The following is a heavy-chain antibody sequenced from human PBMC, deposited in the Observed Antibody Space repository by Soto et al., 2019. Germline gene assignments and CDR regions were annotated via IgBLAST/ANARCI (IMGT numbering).Heavy chain of an antibody. D-gene: IGHD2-2*01. CDR2: INPSGGST. Sequence: GASVKVSCKASGYTFTSYYMHWVRQAPGQGLEWMGIINPSGGSTSYAQKFQGRVTMTRDTSTSTVYMELSSLRSEDTAVYYCARLWEYCSSTSCSYGMDVWGQGTTGHRLL. J-gene: IGHJ6*02. V-gene: IGHV1-46*01. CDR3: ARLWEYCSSTSCSYGMDV. CDR1: GYTFTSYY.